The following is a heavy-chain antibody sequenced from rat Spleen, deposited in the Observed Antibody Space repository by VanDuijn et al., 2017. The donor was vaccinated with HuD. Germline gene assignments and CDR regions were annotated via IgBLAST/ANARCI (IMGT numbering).Heavy chain of an antibody. CDR3: ARAPLRYVMDA. Sequence: QVQLKESGPGLVQPSETLSLTCTVSGFSLTTSNVHWVRQPPGKGLEWMGVMWSGGSTDYNSALKSRLSISRDTSKNQVFLKMNSLQSEDTTTYYCARAPLRYVMDAWGQGASVTVSS. CDR2: MWSGGST. V-gene: IGHV2-45*01. D-gene: IGHD1-11*01. CDR1: GFSLTTSN. J-gene: IGHJ4*01.